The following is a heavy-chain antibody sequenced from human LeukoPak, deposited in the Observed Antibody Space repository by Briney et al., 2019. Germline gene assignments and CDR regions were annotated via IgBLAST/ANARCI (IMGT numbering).Heavy chain of an antibody. J-gene: IGHJ4*02. D-gene: IGHD3-16*01. V-gene: IGHV4-59*01. CDR3: AGDSRLGEK. CDR1: GGSFSNYY. CDR2: IHYSGNT. Sequence: PSDTLSLTCTVSGGSFSNYYWNWIRQPPGKGLEWLGNIHYSGNTHYSPALKSRVTISADTSKNQFSLKLTSVTAADTAVYYCAGDSRLGEKWGQGTLVTVSS.